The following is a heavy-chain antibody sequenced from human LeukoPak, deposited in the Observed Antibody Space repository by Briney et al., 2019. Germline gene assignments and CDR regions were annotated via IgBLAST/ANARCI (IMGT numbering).Heavy chain of an antibody. CDR1: GFTFSKYW. CDR3: AKDRAGAFDI. CDR2: TYNDGSTT. D-gene: IGHD6-19*01. J-gene: IGHJ3*02. Sequence: PGGSLRLSCAASGFTFSKYWVHWVRQAPGKGLVWVSRTYNDGSTTTYADSVKGRFTISRDNSKNTLYLQMNSLRAEDTAVYYCAKDRAGAFDIWGQGTMVTVSS. V-gene: IGHV3-74*03.